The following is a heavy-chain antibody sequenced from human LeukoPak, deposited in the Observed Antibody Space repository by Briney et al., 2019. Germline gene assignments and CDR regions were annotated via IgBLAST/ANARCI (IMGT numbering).Heavy chain of an antibody. J-gene: IGHJ4*02. CDR2: ISWNSGSI. CDR1: GFTFDDYA. CDR3: AKDMGRRGKENYFGY. D-gene: IGHD3-10*01. V-gene: IGHV3-9*01. Sequence: GGSLRLSCAASGFTFDDYAMHWVRQAPGKGLEWVSGISWNSGSIGYADSVKGRFTISRDNAKNSLYLQMNSLRAEDTALYYCAKDMGRRGKENYFGYWGQGTLVTVSP.